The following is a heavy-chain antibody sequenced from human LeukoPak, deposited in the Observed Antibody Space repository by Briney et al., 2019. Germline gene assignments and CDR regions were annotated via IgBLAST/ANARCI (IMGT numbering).Heavy chain of an antibody. J-gene: IGHJ3*02. Sequence: SETLSLTCTVSGGSITSDSYYWAWIRQPPGKGLEWIGSLYYTGSTNYSPSLKSRVTISGDTSKNQFSLKLNSVTAADTAVYYCARAIYDSSGFYQDYAFDIWGQGTMVTVSS. CDR1: GGSITSDSYY. V-gene: IGHV4-39*01. CDR2: LYYTGST. D-gene: IGHD3-22*01. CDR3: ARAIYDSSGFYQDYAFDI.